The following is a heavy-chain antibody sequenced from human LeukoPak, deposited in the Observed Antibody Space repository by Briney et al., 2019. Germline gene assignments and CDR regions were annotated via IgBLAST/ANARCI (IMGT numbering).Heavy chain of an antibody. Sequence: GGSLRLSCAASGFTVSSNYMSWVRQAPGKGLEWVSVIYSGGSTYYADSVKGRFTISRDNSKNTLYLQMNSLRAEDTAVYYCARVVSSSWYYPPTYYYYYMDVWGKGTTVTVSS. CDR1: GFTVSSNY. D-gene: IGHD6-13*01. CDR2: IYSGGST. J-gene: IGHJ6*03. V-gene: IGHV3-53*01. CDR3: ARVVSSSWYYPPTYYYYYMDV.